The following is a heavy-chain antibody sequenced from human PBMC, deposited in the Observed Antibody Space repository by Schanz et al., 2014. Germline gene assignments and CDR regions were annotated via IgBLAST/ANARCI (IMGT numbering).Heavy chain of an antibody. CDR1: GGSISSGVHY. CDR3: ARGHHPHGITVAARGFDP. J-gene: IGHJ5*02. V-gene: IGHV4-61*02. Sequence: QVLLQESGPVLVKPSETLSLTCTVSGGSISSGVHYWSWVRQPAGRGLEWIGRIYISGSTRFNPSHRGRVTRSLDTSRKQVPRTLRSGTAADTAVYYCARGHHPHGITVAARGFDPWGQGTLVTVAS. D-gene: IGHD6-19*01. CDR2: IYISGST.